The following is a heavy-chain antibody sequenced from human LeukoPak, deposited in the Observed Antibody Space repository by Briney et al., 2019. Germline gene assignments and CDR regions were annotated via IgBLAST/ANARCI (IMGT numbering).Heavy chain of an antibody. D-gene: IGHD4-17*01. Sequence: PGGSLRLSCAASGFTFSSYAMHWVRQAPGKGLEWVAVISYDGSNKYYADSVKGRFTISRDNSKNTLYLQMNSLRAEDTAVYYCARDPNGDYFSAYFDYWGQGTLVTVSS. CDR2: ISYDGSNK. CDR1: GFTFSSYA. V-gene: IGHV3-30-3*01. CDR3: ARDPNGDYFSAYFDY. J-gene: IGHJ4*02.